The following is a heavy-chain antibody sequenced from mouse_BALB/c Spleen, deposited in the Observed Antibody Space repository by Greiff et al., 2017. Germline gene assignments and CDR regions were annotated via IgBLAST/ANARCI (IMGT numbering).Heavy chain of an antibody. CDR2: ISSGGST. CDR1: GFTFSSYA. V-gene: IGHV5-6-5*01. Sequence: EVMLVESGGGLVKPGGSLKLSCAASGFTFSSYAMSWVRQTPEKRLEWVASISSGGSTYYPDSVKGRFTISRDNARNILYLQMSSLRSEDTAMYYCARGSHDYPSWFAYWGQGTQVTVSA. CDR3: ARGSHDYPSWFAY. J-gene: IGHJ3*01. D-gene: IGHD2-4*01.